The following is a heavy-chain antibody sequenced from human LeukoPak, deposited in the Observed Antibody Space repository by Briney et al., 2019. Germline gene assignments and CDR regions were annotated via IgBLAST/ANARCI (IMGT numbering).Heavy chain of an antibody. J-gene: IGHJ4*02. D-gene: IGHD3-9*01. CDR1: GFTFSSYG. Sequence: GGSLRLSCAASGFTFSSYGMHWVRQAPGKGLEWVAFIRCDGSNKYYADSVKGRFTISRDNSKNTLYLQMNSLRAEDTALYYCAKAQYYDILNGYLFDYWGQGTLVTVSS. CDR3: AKAQYYDILNGYLFDY. CDR2: IRCDGSNK. V-gene: IGHV3-30*02.